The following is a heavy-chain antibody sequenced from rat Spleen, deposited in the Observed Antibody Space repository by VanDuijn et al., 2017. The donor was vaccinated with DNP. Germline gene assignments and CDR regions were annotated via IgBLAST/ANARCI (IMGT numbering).Heavy chain of an antibody. CDR1: GFTFSDYN. Sequence: EVQLVESGGGFVQPGRSLKLSCAASGFTFSDYNMVWVRQAPKKGLEWVATISYDGSSSSYRDSVKGRFTISRDNGRSTLYLQMDSLRSEDTATYYXXKPDYWGQGVMVTVSS. CDR2: ISYDGSSS. J-gene: IGHJ2*01. V-gene: IGHV5-7*01. CDR3: XKPDY.